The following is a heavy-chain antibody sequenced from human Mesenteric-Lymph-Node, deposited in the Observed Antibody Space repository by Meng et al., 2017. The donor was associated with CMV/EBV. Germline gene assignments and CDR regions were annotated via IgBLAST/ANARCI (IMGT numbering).Heavy chain of an antibody. Sequence: ASVKVSCKASGYSFTSYAINWVRQAPGRGLEWMGFINPYTGDTKYAQDFQGRVTMSRDTSTNTAYMELTRLRSDDTALYYCAKDGGSYLDYYFDYWGQGTLVTVSS. V-gene: IGHV1-2*02. D-gene: IGHD3-16*01. J-gene: IGHJ4*02. CDR2: INPYTGDT. CDR3: AKDGGSYLDYYFDY. CDR1: GYSFTSYA.